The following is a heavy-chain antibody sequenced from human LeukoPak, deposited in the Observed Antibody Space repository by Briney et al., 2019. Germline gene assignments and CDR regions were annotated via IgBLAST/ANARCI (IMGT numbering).Heavy chain of an antibody. J-gene: IGHJ4*02. Sequence: LSLTCTVSGGSISSSSYYWGWIRQPPGKGLEWISYVSSTGGDKFYADPVKGRFTISRDNARNSLYMEMNDLIAEDTAFYYCARGENGSFDHWGQGTLVIVSS. D-gene: IGHD3-10*01. V-gene: IGHV3-11*01. CDR1: GGSISSSSYY. CDR3: ARGENGSFDH. CDR2: VSSTGGDK.